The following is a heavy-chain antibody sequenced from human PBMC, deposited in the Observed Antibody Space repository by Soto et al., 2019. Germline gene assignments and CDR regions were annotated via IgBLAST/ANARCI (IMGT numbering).Heavy chain of an antibody. J-gene: IGHJ6*02. CDR2: IIPTFRTT. D-gene: IGHD1-26*01. CDR3: AGVVVGPTRLWYKHDMDV. V-gene: IGHV1-69*18. CDR1: GGTFSNYG. Sequence: QVQLVQSGAEVKKPGSSVKVSCKASGGTFSNYGISWVRQAPGQGLEWMGSIIPTFRTTTYAQKFQGRLTISADESTSTGYMDLSSLIFEDTAVYYCAGVVVGPTRLWYKHDMDVWGQGTTVTVSS.